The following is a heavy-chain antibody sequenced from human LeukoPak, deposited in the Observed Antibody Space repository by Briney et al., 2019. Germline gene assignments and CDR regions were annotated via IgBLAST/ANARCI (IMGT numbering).Heavy chain of an antibody. CDR2: MNPNSGNT. CDR3: ARGQWEQDPYYFDY. J-gene: IGHJ4*02. D-gene: IGHD1-26*01. CDR1: GYTFTSYD. Sequence: ASVKVSCKASGYTFTSYDINWVRQATGQGLEWMGWMNPNSGNTGYAQKFQGRVTITADESTSTAYMELSSLRSEDTAVYYCARGQWEQDPYYFDYWGQGTLVTVSS. V-gene: IGHV1-8*01.